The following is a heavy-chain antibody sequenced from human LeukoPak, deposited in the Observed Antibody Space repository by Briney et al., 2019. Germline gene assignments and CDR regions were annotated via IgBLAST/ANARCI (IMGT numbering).Heavy chain of an antibody. J-gene: IGHJ4*02. D-gene: IGHD6-19*01. CDR1: GFTFNSYA. Sequence: GGSLRLSCAASGFTFNSYAMHWVRQAPGKGLEWVAVISYDGSNKYYADSVKGRFTISRDNSKNTLYLQMNSLRAEDTAVYYCARVSRSSGRFDYWGQGTLVTVSS. CDR3: ARVSRSSGRFDY. V-gene: IGHV3-30-3*01. CDR2: ISYDGSNK.